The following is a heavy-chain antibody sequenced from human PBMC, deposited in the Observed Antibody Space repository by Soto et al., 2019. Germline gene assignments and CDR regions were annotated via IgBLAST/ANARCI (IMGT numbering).Heavy chain of an antibody. Sequence: GASVKVSCKASGGTFSSYAISWVRQAPGQGLEWMGGIIPIFGTANYAQKFQGRVTITADESTSTAYMELSSLRSEDTAVYYCARGLYYDILTGYDWFDPWGQGTLVTVSS. D-gene: IGHD3-9*01. CDR3: ARGLYYDILTGYDWFDP. CDR2: IIPIFGTA. V-gene: IGHV1-69*13. CDR1: GGTFSSYA. J-gene: IGHJ5*02.